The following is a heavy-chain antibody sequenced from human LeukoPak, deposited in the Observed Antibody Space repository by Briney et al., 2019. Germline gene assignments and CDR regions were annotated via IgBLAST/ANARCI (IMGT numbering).Heavy chain of an antibody. V-gene: IGHV1-24*01. CDR3: ATKGADGDWFDP. CDR1: GYTLTELS. D-gene: IGHD4-17*01. J-gene: IGHJ5*02. CDR2: FGPEDGGT. Sequence: ASVKVSCKVSGYTLTELSMHWVRQAPGKGLEWMGGFGPEDGGTIYAQKFQGRVTMTEDTSTDTAYMELSSLRSEDTAVYYCATKGADGDWFDPWGQGTLVTVSS.